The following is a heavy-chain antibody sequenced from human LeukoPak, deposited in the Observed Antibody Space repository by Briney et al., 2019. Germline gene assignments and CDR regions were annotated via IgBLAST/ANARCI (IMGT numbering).Heavy chain of an antibody. V-gene: IGHV3-23*01. Sequence: GGSLRLSCAVSGFTFSSYGMNWVRQAPGKGLEWVSGMSGSGSSTYYADSVKGRFTISRDNSKNTLYLQMSSLRAEDTAVYYCAKTYTSSRAHYYYYYYMGVWGKGTTVTISS. CDR1: GFTFSSYG. CDR3: AKTYTSSRAHYYYYYYMGV. J-gene: IGHJ6*03. CDR2: MSGSGSST. D-gene: IGHD6-13*01.